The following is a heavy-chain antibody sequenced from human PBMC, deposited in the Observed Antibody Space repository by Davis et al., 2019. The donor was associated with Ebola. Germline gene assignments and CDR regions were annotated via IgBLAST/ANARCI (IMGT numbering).Heavy chain of an antibody. CDR1: GYTFTGYY. Sequence: ASVKVSCKASGYTFTGYYMHWVRQAPGQGLEWMGWINPNSGGTNYAQKFQGWVTMTRDTSISTAYMELSRLRSDDTAVYYCARGNIVVVPAAMGWFDPWGQGTLVTVSS. D-gene: IGHD2-2*01. CDR3: ARGNIVVVPAAMGWFDP. V-gene: IGHV1-2*04. J-gene: IGHJ5*02. CDR2: INPNSGGT.